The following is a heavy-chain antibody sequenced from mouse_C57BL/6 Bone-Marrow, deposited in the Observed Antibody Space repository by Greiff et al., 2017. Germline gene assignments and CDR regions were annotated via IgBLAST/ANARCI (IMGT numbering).Heavy chain of an antibody. CDR1: GYTFTNYW. J-gene: IGHJ3*01. CDR2: VYPGGGYT. CDR3: ARAGYDWFAY. Sequence: QVQLQQSGAELVRPGTSVKMSCKASGYTFTNYWISWAKQRPGHGLEWIGDVYPGGGYTNYNEKFKGKATLTADTSSSTAYMQFSSLTSEDSANCYSARAGYDWFAYWGQGTLVTVSA. V-gene: IGHV1-63*01. D-gene: IGHD2-14*01.